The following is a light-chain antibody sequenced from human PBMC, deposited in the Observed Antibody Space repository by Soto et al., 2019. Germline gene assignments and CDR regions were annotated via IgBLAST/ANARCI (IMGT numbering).Light chain of an antibody. V-gene: IGKV3-11*01. Sequence: EIVLTQSPATLSLSPGERATLSCRASQSVSSYLAWYQQKPGQAPRLLIYDASNKATGFPARFSGSGSGTDFTLTISSLEPEDFAVYYCQHRSNWPSTFGQGTTVEIK. CDR2: DAS. J-gene: IGKJ1*01. CDR1: QSVSSY. CDR3: QHRSNWPST.